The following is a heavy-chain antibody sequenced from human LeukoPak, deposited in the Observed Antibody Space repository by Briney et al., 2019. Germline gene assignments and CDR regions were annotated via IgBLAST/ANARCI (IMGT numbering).Heavy chain of an antibody. CDR3: ARQNGRYGDYSY. CDR1: GGSISSSSYY. J-gene: IGHJ4*02. D-gene: IGHD4-17*01. CDR2: IYYSGST. Sequence: SETLSLTCTVSGGSISSSSYYWGWIRQPPGKGLEWIGSIYYSGSTYYNPSLKSRVTISVDTSKNQFSLKLSSVTAADTAVYYCARQNGRYGDYSYWGQGTLVTVSS. V-gene: IGHV4-39*07.